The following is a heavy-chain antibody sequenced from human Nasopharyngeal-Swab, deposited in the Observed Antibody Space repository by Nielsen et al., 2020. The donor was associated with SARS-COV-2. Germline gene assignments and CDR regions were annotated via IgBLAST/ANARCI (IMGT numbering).Heavy chain of an antibody. Sequence: GESLKISCAASGFTFSSYGMHWVRQAPGKGLEWVAVIWYDGSNKYHADSVKGRFTISRDNSKNTLYLQMNSLRAEDTAVYYCAGGMRESSSSPYYYYYGMDVWGQGTTVTVSS. CDR2: IWYDGSNK. D-gene: IGHD6-6*01. J-gene: IGHJ6*02. CDR1: GFTFSSYG. CDR3: AGGMRESSSSPYYYYYGMDV. V-gene: IGHV3-33*01.